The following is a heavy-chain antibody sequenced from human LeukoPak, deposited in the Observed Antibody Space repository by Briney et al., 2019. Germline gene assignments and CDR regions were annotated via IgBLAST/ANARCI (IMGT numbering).Heavy chain of an antibody. J-gene: IGHJ5*02. V-gene: IGHV3-74*01. Sequence: PGGSLRLSCAASGFSSSDYWMHWVSHAPGKGLVWVSRMNSDGTTTNYADSVKGRFTISRDNAKNTLYLQMNSLRAEDTAVYYCAGGRGPYGWFDPWGQGTLVTVSS. CDR3: AGGRGPYGWFDP. D-gene: IGHD3-10*01. CDR2: MNSDGTTT. CDR1: GFSSSDYW.